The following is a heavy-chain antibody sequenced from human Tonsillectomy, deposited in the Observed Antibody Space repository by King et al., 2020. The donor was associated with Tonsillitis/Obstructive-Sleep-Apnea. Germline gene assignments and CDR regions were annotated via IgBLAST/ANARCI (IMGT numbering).Heavy chain of an antibody. Sequence: VQLQESGPGLVKPSQTLSLTCTVSGGSISDSSYYWSWIRQHPGKGLEWIGYIYFSGRTYYNSSLQSRLTISVATSKKQFSLKLNSVTVADTAVYYCARTFRTGGYWYFDLWGRGTLVTVSS. V-gene: IGHV4-31*03. J-gene: IGHJ2*01. CDR3: ARTFRTGGYWYFDL. D-gene: IGHD7-27*01. CDR2: IYFSGRT. CDR1: GGSISDSSYY.